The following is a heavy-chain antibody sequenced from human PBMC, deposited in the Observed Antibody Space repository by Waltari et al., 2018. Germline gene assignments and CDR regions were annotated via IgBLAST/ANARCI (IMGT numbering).Heavy chain of an antibody. CDR2: IVATFGTT. CDR3: TGGYYESSGFSFSYTYNMDV. J-gene: IGHJ6*02. V-gene: IGHV1-69*06. Sequence: QVQVVQSGAEVKKPGSSVRVSCKASGGTFSSYGISWVRQAPGQGLGWMGGIVATFGTTTDPQEVQGRVTITADKSTSTAYMELSSLRSADTAVYYCTGGYYESSGFSFSYTYNMDVWGQGTTVTVSS. CDR1: GGTFSSYG. D-gene: IGHD3-22*01.